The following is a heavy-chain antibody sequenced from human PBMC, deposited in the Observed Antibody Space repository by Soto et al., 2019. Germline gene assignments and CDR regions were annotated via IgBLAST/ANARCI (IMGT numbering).Heavy chain of an antibody. D-gene: IGHD1-26*01. J-gene: IGHJ4*02. Sequence: PGGSLRLSCADSGLTFSRYWVSWVRQAPGKGLEWVASIKQDGSERYYVDSVKGRFTISRDNAKNSQYLQMNSLRAEDTAVYYCARAAVGAYKAHPDFDYWGQGTLVTVSS. CDR3: ARAAVGAYKAHPDFDY. V-gene: IGHV3-7*05. CDR1: GLTFSRYW. CDR2: IKQDGSER.